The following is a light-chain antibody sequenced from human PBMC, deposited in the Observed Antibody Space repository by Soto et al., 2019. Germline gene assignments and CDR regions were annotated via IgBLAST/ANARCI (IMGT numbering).Light chain of an antibody. CDR2: KAS. J-gene: IGKJ1*01. V-gene: IGKV1-5*03. CDR1: QTISSW. Sequence: DIQMTHSPSTLSGSVGDRVTSTCRASQTISSWLAWYQQKPGKAPKLLIYKASTLKSGVPSRFSGSGSGTEFTLTISSLQPDDFATYYCQHYNSYSEAFGQGTKVDI. CDR3: QHYNSYSEA.